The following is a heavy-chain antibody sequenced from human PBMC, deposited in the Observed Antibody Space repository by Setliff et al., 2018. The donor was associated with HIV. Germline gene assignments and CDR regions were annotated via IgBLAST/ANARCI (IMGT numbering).Heavy chain of an antibody. CDR3: ATRPDGATGNYFYMDV. J-gene: IGHJ6*03. CDR2: INDFRST. Sequence: PSETLSLTCAVYGGSFSGHYWSWIRQPPGQGLVWLGEINDFRSTNYNPSLKIRVTISVDTSKKQFSLWLSSVTAADPAVYYCATRPDGATGNYFYMDVWGKGTTVTVSS. D-gene: IGHD3-10*01. CDR1: GGSFSGHY. V-gene: IGHV4-34*01.